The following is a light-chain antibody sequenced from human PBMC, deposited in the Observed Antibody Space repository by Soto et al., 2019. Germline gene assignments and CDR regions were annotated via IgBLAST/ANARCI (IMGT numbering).Light chain of an antibody. V-gene: IGKV3D-20*02. CDR1: QSVSNNY. CDR3: QKRSNWPPWT. Sequence: IVLTQSPGTLSLSPGERATLSCRASQSVSNNYLAWYPQKPGQAPRLLIYDASNRATGIPDRFSGSGSGTDFTLTISSLEPEDFAVYYCQKRSNWPPWTFGQGTKVDIK. CDR2: DAS. J-gene: IGKJ1*01.